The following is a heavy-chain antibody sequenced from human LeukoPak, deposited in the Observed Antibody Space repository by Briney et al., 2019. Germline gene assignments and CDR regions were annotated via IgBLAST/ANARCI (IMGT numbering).Heavy chain of an antibody. D-gene: IGHD3-10*02. CDR3: AELGITMIGGV. J-gene: IGHJ6*04. CDR1: GFTFSSYE. CDR2: ISSSGSTI. Sequence: GGSRRLSCAASGFTFSSYEMNWVRQAPGHGLDWVSYISSSGSTIYYADSVKGRFTISRDNAKNSLYLQMNSLRAEDTAVYYCAELGITMIGGVWGKGTTVTISS. V-gene: IGHV3-48*03.